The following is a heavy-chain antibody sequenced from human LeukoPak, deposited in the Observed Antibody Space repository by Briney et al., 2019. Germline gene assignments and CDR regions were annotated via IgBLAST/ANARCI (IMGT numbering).Heavy chain of an antibody. J-gene: IGHJ4*02. Sequence: SLRLSRAASGFTFSIDGMHRGRQGPRTGLGSGAVIWYDGSNKYYADSVKGRFTISRDNSKNTLYLQMNSLRAEDTAVYYCARDTDGGSAIDYWGQGTLVTVSS. D-gene: IGHD1-26*01. CDR1: GFTFSIDG. CDR3: ARDTDGGSAIDY. V-gene: IGHV3-33*01. CDR2: IWYDGSNK.